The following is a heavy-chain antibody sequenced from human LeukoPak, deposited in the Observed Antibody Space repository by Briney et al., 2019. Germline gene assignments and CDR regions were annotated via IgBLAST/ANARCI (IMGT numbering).Heavy chain of an antibody. CDR1: GFTVSSTY. J-gene: IGHJ4*02. Sequence: GSLRVSCAASGFTVSSTYRSGVRQAPGRGLWWIGSIYYSGSTYYNPSLKSRVTIPVDTSKNQFSLKLSSLTAADTAVYYCARDKDYWGQGTLVTVSS. V-gene: IGHV4-39*07. CDR2: IYYSGST. CDR3: ARDKDY.